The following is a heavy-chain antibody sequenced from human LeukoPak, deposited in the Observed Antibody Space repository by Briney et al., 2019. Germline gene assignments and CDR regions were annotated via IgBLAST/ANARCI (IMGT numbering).Heavy chain of an antibody. CDR1: GFTFSTYA. Sequence: GGSLRLSCAASGFTFSTYAMNWVRQAPGKGLEWVSAISGSATGSVTTYYTDSVKGRFTISRDDLKNSLFLQMNSLTTDDTAIYYCAKKYSTGLDPWGQGTLVTVSS. CDR3: AKKYSTGLDP. CDR2: ISGSATGSVTT. D-gene: IGHD1-26*01. J-gene: IGHJ5*02. V-gene: IGHV3-23*01.